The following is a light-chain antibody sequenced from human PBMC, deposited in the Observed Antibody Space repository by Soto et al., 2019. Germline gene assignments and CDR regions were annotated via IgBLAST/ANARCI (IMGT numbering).Light chain of an antibody. CDR3: QQHANWPLT. CDR2: EAS. V-gene: IGKV3-11*01. Sequence: EIVLTQSPATRSLSPGERATLSCRASQSVGNNLAWYQQKPGQAPGLLIYEASTRATGIPARFSGSGSGTDFTLTISSLEPEDFAVYYCQQHANWPLTFGGGTKVDI. J-gene: IGKJ4*01. CDR1: QSVGNN.